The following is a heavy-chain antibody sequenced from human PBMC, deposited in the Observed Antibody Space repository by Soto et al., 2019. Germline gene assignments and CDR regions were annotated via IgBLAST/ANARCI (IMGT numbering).Heavy chain of an antibody. CDR3: ARKSVVVAATRGNYYYYGMDV. V-gene: IGHV1-69*06. Sequence: QVQLVQSGAEVKKPGSSVKVSCKASGGTFSSYAISWVRQAPGQGLEWMGGIIPIFGTANYAQKFQGRVTITADKSTSTAYMELSSLRSEDTAVYYCARKSVVVAATRGNYYYYGMDVWGQGTTVTVSS. J-gene: IGHJ6*02. CDR2: IIPIFGTA. CDR1: GGTFSSYA. D-gene: IGHD2-15*01.